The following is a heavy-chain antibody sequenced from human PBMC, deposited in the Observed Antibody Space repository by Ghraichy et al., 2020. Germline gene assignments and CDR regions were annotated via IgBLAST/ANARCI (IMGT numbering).Heavy chain of an antibody. J-gene: IGHJ4*02. D-gene: IGHD6-19*01. CDR1: GGFFSGYY. V-gene: IGHV4-34*01. CDR2: ISHSGGT. Sequence: SETLSLTCAVYGGFFSGYYWNWIRQPPGKRLEWLGDISHSGGTNYNPSLRSRLTISVDTSKNQFSLKLSSVTAADTAVYYCARSSSSYDNSGWYKEAGQVPYWGQGTLVTVYS. CDR3: ARSSSSYDNSGWYKEAGQVPY.